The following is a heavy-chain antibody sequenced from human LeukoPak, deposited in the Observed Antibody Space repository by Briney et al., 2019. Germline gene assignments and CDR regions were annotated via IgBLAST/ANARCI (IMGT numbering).Heavy chain of an antibody. CDR3: ARGDKRVTMVRGVSYYYYHYMDV. J-gene: IGHJ6*03. V-gene: IGHV1-8*01. D-gene: IGHD3-10*01. Sequence: GASVKVSCKASGYTFTSYDINWVRQATGQGLEWMGWMNPNSGNTGYAQKFQGRVTITTDESTSTAYMELSSLRSEDTAVYYCARGDKRVTMVRGVSYYYYHYMDVWGKGTTVTVSS. CDR1: GYTFTSYD. CDR2: MNPNSGNT.